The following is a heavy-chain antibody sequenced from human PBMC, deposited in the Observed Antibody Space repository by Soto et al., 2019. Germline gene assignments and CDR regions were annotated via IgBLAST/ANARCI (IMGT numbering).Heavy chain of an antibody. CDR3: AMVGGYERPAGDY. V-gene: IGHV3-33*01. Sequence: GGSLRLSCAASGFTFSSYGMHWVRQAPGKGLEWVAVIWYDGSNKYYADSVKGRFTISRDNSKNTLYLQMNSLRAEDTAVYYGAMVGGYERPAGDYWGQGTLVTVSS. J-gene: IGHJ4*02. CDR2: IWYDGSNK. CDR1: GFTFSSYG. D-gene: IGHD5-12*01.